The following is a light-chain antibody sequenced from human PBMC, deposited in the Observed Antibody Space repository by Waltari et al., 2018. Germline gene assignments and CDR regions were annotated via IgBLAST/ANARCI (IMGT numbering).Light chain of an antibody. CDR3: QHYNNWPPWT. CDR1: QSVSSN. Sequence: EIVMTQSLATLSVSPGERATLSCRASQSVSSNLAWYQQKPGQAPRLLIYGASTRATGIPARFSGSGSGTEFTLTISSLQSEDFAIYSCQHYNNWPPWTFGQGTKVEVK. J-gene: IGKJ1*01. CDR2: GAS. V-gene: IGKV3-15*01.